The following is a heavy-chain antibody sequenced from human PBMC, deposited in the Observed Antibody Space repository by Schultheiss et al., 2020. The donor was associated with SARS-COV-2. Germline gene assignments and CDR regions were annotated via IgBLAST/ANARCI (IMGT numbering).Heavy chain of an antibody. D-gene: IGHD3-22*01. CDR1: GFTFSSYA. CDR3: AKDSYYYDSSFDY. J-gene: IGHJ4*02. CDR2: ISWNSGSI. Sequence: GGSLRLSCAASGFTFSSYAMHWVRQAPGKGLEWVSGISWNSGSIGYADSVKGRFTISRDNAKNSLYLQMNSLRAEDTALYYCAKDSYYYDSSFDYWGQGTLVTVSS. V-gene: IGHV3-9*01.